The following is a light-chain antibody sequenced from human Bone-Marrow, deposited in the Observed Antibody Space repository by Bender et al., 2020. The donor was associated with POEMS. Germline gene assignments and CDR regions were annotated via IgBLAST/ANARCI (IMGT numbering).Light chain of an antibody. V-gene: IGLV2-8*01. CDR3: TSYAGSNNVI. CDR1: SSDVGGYNY. Sequence: QSALTQPRSVSGSPGQSVAISCTGTSSDVGGYNYVSWYQQHPGKAPKLMIYEVDRRPSGVPDRFSGSKAGNTASLTVSGLQAEDEGDYYCTSYAGSNNVIFGGGTTLTVL. CDR2: EVD. J-gene: IGLJ2*01.